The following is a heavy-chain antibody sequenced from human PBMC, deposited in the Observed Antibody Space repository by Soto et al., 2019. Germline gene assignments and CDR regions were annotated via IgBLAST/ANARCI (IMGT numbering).Heavy chain of an antibody. CDR1: GLIFSDYH. J-gene: IGHJ6*02. CDR2: IRRKANSYTT. D-gene: IGHD6-19*01. Sequence: EVQLVESGGGLVQPGGSLRLSCAASGLIFSDYHMDWVRQAPGKGLEWVGRIRRKANSYTTEYAASVKGRFTISREDSKNPLYLQMNSLKSEDTAVYYGAMVGGGSGGSSGMDVWGQGTTVTVSS. V-gene: IGHV3-72*01. CDR3: AMVGGGSGGSSGMDV.